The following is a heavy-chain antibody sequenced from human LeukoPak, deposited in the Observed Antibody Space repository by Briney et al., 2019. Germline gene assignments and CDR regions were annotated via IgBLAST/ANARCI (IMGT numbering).Heavy chain of an antibody. D-gene: IGHD1-26*01. CDR3: AGMDLGSHDAFDI. Sequence: GGSLRLSCAASGFTFSSYWMSWVRQAPGKGLEWVANIKQDGSEKYYVDSVKGRFTISRDNAKNSLYLQMNSLRAEDTAVYYCAGMDLGSHDAFDIWGQGTMVTVSS. J-gene: IGHJ3*02. CDR1: GFTFSSYW. V-gene: IGHV3-7*01. CDR2: IKQDGSEK.